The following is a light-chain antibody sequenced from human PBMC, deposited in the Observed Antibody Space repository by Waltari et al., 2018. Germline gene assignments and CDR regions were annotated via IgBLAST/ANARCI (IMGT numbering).Light chain of an antibody. V-gene: IGLV1-44*01. CDR3: AAWDDSLNGRV. Sequence: QSVLTQPPSASGTPGQGVTISCSGSSSNIGSNSVSWYQQLPGTAPKLLIYTNNQRPSGVPDRFSGSRSGTSASLAISGLQSEDEANYYCAAWDDSLNGRVFGGGTTVTVL. CDR2: TNN. J-gene: IGLJ3*02. CDR1: SSNIGSNS.